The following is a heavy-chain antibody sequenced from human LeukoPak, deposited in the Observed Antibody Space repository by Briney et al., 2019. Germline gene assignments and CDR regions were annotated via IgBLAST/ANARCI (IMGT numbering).Heavy chain of an antibody. J-gene: IGHJ6*02. Sequence: PSETLSLTCTVSGGSISSHYWSWIRQPPGKGLEWIGYIYYSGSTNYNPSLKSRVTISVDTSKNQFSLKLSSVTAADTAVYYCARYQRGRSSTSHYGMDVWGQGTTVTVSS. V-gene: IGHV4-59*11. CDR3: ARYQRGRSSTSHYGMDV. D-gene: IGHD2-2*01. CDR2: IYYSGST. CDR1: GGSISSHY.